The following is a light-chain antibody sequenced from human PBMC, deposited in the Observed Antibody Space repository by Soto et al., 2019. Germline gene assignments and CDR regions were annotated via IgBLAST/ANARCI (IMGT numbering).Light chain of an antibody. CDR2: STS. V-gene: IGKV3-20*01. J-gene: IGKJ4*01. CDR3: QQYAISPLT. CDR1: QSVSTSY. Sequence: EIVLTQFPGTLSLSPGDRATLSCRASQSVSTSYLAWYQQKPCQAPRLLIYSTSRRATGIADRFSGSGSGTDFTLTISRLEPEDFAVYYCQQYAISPLTFGGGTKVVIK.